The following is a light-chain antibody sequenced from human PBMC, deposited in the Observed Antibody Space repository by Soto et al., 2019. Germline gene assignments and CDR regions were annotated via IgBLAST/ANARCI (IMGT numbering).Light chain of an antibody. Sequence: EIVLTQSPGTLSLSPGERATLSCRASQSVDSDYLAWYQQKPGQAPRLLISGASSRATGIPDRFSGSGSGTDFTLTISRLEPEDFAVYYCQQYGSSPYTFGQGTKLEIK. CDR1: QSVDSDY. CDR3: QQYGSSPYT. CDR2: GAS. J-gene: IGKJ2*01. V-gene: IGKV3-20*01.